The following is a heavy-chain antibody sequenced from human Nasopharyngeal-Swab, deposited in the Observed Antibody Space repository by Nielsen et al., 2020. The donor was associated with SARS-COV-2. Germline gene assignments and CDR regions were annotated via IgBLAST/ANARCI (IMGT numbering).Heavy chain of an antibody. V-gene: IGHV3-23*01. Sequence: GESLKISCAASGFTFSSSAMRWVRPAPGQGLEWVSAISGSGGSTYYADSVKGRFTISRDNSKNTLYLQMNSLRAEDTAVYYCAKDSYDSSGYSYYYGMDVWGQGTTVTVSS. CDR3: AKDSYDSSGYSYYYGMDV. D-gene: IGHD3-22*01. CDR2: ISGSGGST. CDR1: GFTFSSSA. J-gene: IGHJ6*02.